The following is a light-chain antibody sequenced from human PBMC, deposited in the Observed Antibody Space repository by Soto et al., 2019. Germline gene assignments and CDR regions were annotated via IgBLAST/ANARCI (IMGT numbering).Light chain of an antibody. CDR3: QKYNSAPPWT. V-gene: IGKV1-27*01. J-gene: IGKJ1*01. Sequence: DIQMTQSPSSLSASVGDRVTITCRASQGISNDLAWYQQKPGKVPKLLIYAASTLQSGVPSRFSGSGSGTDFTLTISSPQPEDVATYYCQKYNSAPPWTFGQGTKVEIK. CDR2: AAS. CDR1: QGISND.